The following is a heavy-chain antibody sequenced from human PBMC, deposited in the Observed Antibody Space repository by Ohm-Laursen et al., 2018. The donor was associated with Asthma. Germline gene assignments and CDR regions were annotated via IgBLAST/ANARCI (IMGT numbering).Heavy chain of an antibody. CDR3: AREDFDWPPGYCDY. D-gene: IGHD3-9*01. V-gene: IGHV4-59*06. J-gene: IGHJ4*02. CDR2: IYYSGSA. Sequence: SDTLSLTCTLSGASFSTYYWGWIRQPPGKGLEWIGYIYYSGSAYYNPSLKSRVTISIDTSKNQFSLKLSSVTAADTAVYYCAREDFDWPPGYCDYWGQGTLVTVSS. CDR1: GASFSTYY.